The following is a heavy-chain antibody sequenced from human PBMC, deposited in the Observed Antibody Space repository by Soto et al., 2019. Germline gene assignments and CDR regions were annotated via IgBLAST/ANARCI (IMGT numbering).Heavy chain of an antibody. D-gene: IGHD3-22*01. J-gene: IGHJ3*02. CDR2: ISYDGSNK. V-gene: IGHV3-30-3*01. CDR3: ARGDDRDGYNNDAFDI. CDR1: GFTFSSYA. Sequence: SLRLSCAASGFTFSSYAMHWVRQAPGKWLEWVAIISYDGSNKYYADSVKGRFTISRDNSKNTPYLHMNSLRAEDTAVYYCARGDDRDGYNNDAFDIWGQGTMVTVSS.